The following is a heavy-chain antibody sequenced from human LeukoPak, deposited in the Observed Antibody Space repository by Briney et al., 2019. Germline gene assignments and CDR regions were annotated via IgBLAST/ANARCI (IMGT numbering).Heavy chain of an antibody. CDR1: GYSFTSYW. CDR3: ARTMVRGVIISPNFDY. D-gene: IGHD3-10*01. Sequence: GESLKISCKGSGYSFTSYWIGWVRQMPGKGLGWMGIIYPGDSDTRYSPSFQGQVTISADKSISTAYLQWSSLKASDTAMYYCARTMVRGVIISPNFDYWGQGTLVTVSS. CDR2: IYPGDSDT. V-gene: IGHV5-51*01. J-gene: IGHJ4*02.